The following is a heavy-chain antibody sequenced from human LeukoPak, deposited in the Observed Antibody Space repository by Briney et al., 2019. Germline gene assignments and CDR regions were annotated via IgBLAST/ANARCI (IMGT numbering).Heavy chain of an antibody. CDR2: IYPGDSDT. V-gene: IGHV5-51*01. CDR1: GSSFTSYW. Sequence: GASLKISCKGSGSSFTSYWIGWVRRLPGKGLEWMGIIYPGDSDTRYSPSFQGQVTISADKSISTAYLQWSSLKASDTAMYYCASCSTSCYTDAFDIWGQGTMVTVSS. D-gene: IGHD2-2*01. CDR3: ASCSTSCYTDAFDI. J-gene: IGHJ3*02.